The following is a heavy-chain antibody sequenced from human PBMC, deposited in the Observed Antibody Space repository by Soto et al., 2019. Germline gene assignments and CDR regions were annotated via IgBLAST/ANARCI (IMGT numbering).Heavy chain of an antibody. D-gene: IGHD5-18*01. J-gene: IGHJ4*02. CDR3: ARDGSGYSTD. Sequence: EVQLVESGGGLVQPGGSLRLSCVASGFTFRNYWMSWLRQAPRKGLEWVANTNQDGRERYSVASVKGRFTISRDNAKNSMHLQMNSLRAEDTAVYYCARDGSGYSTDWGQGTLVTVSS. CDR2: TNQDGRER. V-gene: IGHV3-7*01. CDR1: GFTFRNYW.